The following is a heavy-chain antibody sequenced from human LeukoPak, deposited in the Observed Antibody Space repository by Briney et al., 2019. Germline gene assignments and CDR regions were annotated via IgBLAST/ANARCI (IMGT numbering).Heavy chain of an antibody. CDR3: ARGTGAKRYYFDF. V-gene: IGHV3-33*01. CDR2: IWYDGSNR. J-gene: IGHJ4*02. Sequence: GGSLRLSCKTSGFDLSNYNMPWVRQAPGKGLEWVTVIWYDGSNRYSADSVKGRISISRDTSENTVSLQINNVKVDDTATYFCARGTGAKRYYFDFWGRGVRVTVSS. CDR1: GFDLSNYN.